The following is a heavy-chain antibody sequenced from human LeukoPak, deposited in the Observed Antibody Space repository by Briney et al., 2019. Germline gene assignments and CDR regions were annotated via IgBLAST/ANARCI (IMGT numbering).Heavy chain of an antibody. V-gene: IGHV1-8*01. D-gene: IGHD1-26*01. CDR2: MNPNSGNT. Sequence: ASVKVSCTASGYTFTSYDINWVRQAPGQGLEWMGWMNPNSGNTGYAQKFQGRVTMTRNTSISTTYMELSSLRSEDTAVYYCARGWGQWGLAWGFDIWGQGTMVTVSS. CDR1: GYTFTSYD. CDR3: ARGWGQWGLAWGFDI. J-gene: IGHJ3*02.